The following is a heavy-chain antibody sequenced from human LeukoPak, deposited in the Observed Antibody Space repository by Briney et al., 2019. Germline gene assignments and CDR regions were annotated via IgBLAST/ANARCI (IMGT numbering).Heavy chain of an antibody. CDR3: AGRRITIFGEVIRSRRHWFDP. J-gene: IGHJ5*02. CDR2: IKHSAST. Sequence: SETLSLTCTVSGGSISSNSYNWGWNPQPPGKGRGWIVEIKHSASTNSNPTLKSRVTISVDTAKNQFSLKLSSVTAADTAVYYCAGRRITIFGEVIRSRRHWFDPWGQGTLVTVSS. CDR1: GGSISSNSYN. V-gene: IGHV4-39*07. D-gene: IGHD3-3*01.